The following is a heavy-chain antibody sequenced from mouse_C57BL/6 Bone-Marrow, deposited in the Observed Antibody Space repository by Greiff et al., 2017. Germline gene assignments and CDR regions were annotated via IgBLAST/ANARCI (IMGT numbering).Heavy chain of an antibody. CDR3: ARPRYFDV. Sequence: EVMLVESGGDLVKPGGSLKLSCAASGFTFSSYGMSWVRQTPDKRLEWVATISSGGSYTYYPDSVKGRFTISRDNAKNTLYLQMSSLKSEDTAMYYCARPRYFDVWGTGTTVTVSS. V-gene: IGHV5-6*02. CDR1: GFTFSSYG. J-gene: IGHJ1*03. CDR2: ISSGGSYT.